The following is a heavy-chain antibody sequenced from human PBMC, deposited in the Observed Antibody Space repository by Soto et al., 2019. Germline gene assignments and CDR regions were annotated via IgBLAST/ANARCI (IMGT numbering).Heavy chain of an antibody. CDR3: ARVMGYYYDSSKAFDI. J-gene: IGHJ3*02. Sequence: GGSLRLSCAASGFTFSSYAMHWVRQAPGKGLEWVAVISYDGSNKYYADSVKGRFTISRDNSKNTLYLQMNSLRAEDTAVYYCARVMGYYYDSSKAFDIWGQGTMVTVSS. D-gene: IGHD3-22*01. CDR2: ISYDGSNK. CDR1: GFTFSSYA. V-gene: IGHV3-30-3*01.